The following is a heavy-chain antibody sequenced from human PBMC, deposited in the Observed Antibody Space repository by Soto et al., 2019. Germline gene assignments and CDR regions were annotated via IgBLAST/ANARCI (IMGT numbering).Heavy chain of an antibody. CDR2: ISAYNGNT. V-gene: IGHV1-18*01. CDR3: ARDRGSEHLSGWKNRGGDY. Sequence: QVQLVQSGAEVKKPGASVKVSCKASGYTFTSYGISWVRQAPGQGLEWMGWISAYNGNTNYAQKLQGRVTMTTATATRTAYMEVGSLRSDDTAVYYCARDRGSEHLSGWKNRGGDYWGQGTLVTVSS. CDR1: GYTFTSYG. D-gene: IGHD2-15*01. J-gene: IGHJ4*02.